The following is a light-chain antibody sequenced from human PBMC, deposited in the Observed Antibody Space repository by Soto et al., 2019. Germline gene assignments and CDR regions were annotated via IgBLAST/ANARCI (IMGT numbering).Light chain of an antibody. CDR1: QDIHVY. V-gene: IGKV1-5*03. J-gene: IGKJ3*01. Sequence: DTFTITCLASQDIHVYFNWYQQKPGKAPKLLIYKASTLKSGVPSRFSGSGSGIEFTMTICSLQPEYFDSYYCQLSNSDSEGFGAGTKVDIK. CDR2: KAS. CDR3: QLSNSDSEG.